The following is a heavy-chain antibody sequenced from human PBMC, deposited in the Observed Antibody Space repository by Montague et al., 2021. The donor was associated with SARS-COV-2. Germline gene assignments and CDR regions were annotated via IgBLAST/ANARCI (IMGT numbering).Heavy chain of an antibody. D-gene: IGHD1-26*01. V-gene: IGHV4-61*07. J-gene: IGHJ3*02. Sequence: ESTNHNPSLESHVTMSVDTSKNQFSLTLNSVTAADTAVYYCARHGGNDAFDIWGRGKLVT. CDR2: EST. CDR3: ARHGGNDAFDI.